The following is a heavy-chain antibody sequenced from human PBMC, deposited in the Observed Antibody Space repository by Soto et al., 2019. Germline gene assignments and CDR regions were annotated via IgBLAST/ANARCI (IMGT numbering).Heavy chain of an antibody. Sequence: PSETLSLTCTVSGGSISSYYWSWIRQPPGKGLEWIGYIYYSGSTNYNPSLKSRVTISVDTSKNQFSLKLSSVTAADTAVFYCARGYGSGPYYYYGMDDWGKGTTVT. V-gene: IGHV4-59*12. D-gene: IGHD3-10*01. CDR2: IYYSGST. J-gene: IGHJ6*04. CDR1: GGSISSYY. CDR3: ARGYGSGPYYYYGMDD.